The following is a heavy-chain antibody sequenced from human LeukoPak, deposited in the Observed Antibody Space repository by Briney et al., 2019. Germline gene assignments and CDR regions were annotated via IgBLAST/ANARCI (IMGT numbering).Heavy chain of an antibody. CDR1: GGTFSSYA. CDR2: IIPILGIA. J-gene: IGHJ4*02. V-gene: IGHV1-69*04. CDR3: AQTFSSSRTFDY. D-gene: IGHD6-13*01. Sequence: SVRVSCKASGGTFSSYAISWVRQAPGQGLEWMGRIIPILGIANYAQKFQGRVTITADKSTSTAYMELSSLRSEDTAVYYCAQTFSSSRTFDYWGQGTLVTVSS.